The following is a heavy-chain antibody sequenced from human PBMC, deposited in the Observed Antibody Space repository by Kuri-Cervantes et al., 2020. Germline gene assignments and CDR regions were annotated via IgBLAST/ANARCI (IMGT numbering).Heavy chain of an antibody. CDR1: GGSISSSSYY. CDR3: AVGAGHNWFDP. D-gene: IGHD3-16*01. CDR2: IYYSGST. Sequence: SETLSLTCTVSGGSISSSSYYWGWIRQPPGKGLEWIGYIYYSGSTNYNPSLKSRVTISVDTSKNQFSLKLSSVTAADTAVYYCAVGAGHNWFDPWGQGTLVTVSS. J-gene: IGHJ5*02. V-gene: IGHV4-61*05.